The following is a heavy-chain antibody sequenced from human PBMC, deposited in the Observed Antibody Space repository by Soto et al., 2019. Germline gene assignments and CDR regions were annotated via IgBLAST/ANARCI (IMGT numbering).Heavy chain of an antibody. CDR1: GASFSSGDYY. J-gene: IGHJ6*02. V-gene: IGHV4-30-4*01. D-gene: IGHD3-16*01. CDR3: ASYVFRPLYTYFGRDV. CDR2: IYYSGNT. Sequence: QVQLQESGPGLVKPSQTLSLTCTVSGASFSSGDYYWSWIRQSPGKGLEWIGYIYYSGNTHYNPSLKSRVTISVDTSKNQFSLKLYSVTAADTAVYYCASYVFRPLYTYFGRDVWGQGTTVTVSS.